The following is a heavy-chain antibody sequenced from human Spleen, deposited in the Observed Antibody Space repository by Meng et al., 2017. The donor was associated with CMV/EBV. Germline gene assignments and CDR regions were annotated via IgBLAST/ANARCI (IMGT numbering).Heavy chain of an antibody. CDR1: FSTFA. Sequence: FSTFAISWVRRAPGTGLEWVSGISGIDAGAHYAASAQGLFTMSRYYSKSTLSLEMRGLSAQDTAVYYCAKCRGASVGRDSNHYFDHWGQGTLVTVSS. CDR2: ISGIDAGA. J-gene: IGHJ4*02. V-gene: IGHV3-23*01. CDR3: AKCRGASVGRDSNHYFDH. D-gene: IGHD3-10*01.